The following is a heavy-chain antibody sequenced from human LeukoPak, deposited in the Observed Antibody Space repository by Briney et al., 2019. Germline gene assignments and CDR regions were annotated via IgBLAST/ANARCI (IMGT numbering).Heavy chain of an antibody. V-gene: IGHV3-21*01. CDR3: ARDSYYDSSGYYLYYFDY. CDR2: ISSSSSYI. J-gene: IGHJ4*02. Sequence: PGGSLRLSCAASGFTFSSYGMHWVRQAPGKGLEWVSSISSSSSYIYYADSVKGRFTISRDNAKNSLYLQMNSLRAEDTAVYYCARDSYYDSSGYYLYYFDYWGQGTLVTVSS. CDR1: GFTFSSYG. D-gene: IGHD3-22*01.